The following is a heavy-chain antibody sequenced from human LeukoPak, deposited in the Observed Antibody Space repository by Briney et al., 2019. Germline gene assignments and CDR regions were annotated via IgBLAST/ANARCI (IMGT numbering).Heavy chain of an antibody. Sequence: GASVKVSCKASGYTFTSYPISWVRQAPGQGLEWMGWISGYNGNTKYAQKVQGRVTMTTDTSTSTAYMELRSLRSDDTAVYYCARGYSYGSDYYYGMDVWGQGTTVTVSS. D-gene: IGHD5-18*01. CDR3: ARGYSYGSDYYYGMDV. V-gene: IGHV1-18*01. CDR2: ISGYNGNT. CDR1: GYTFTSYP. J-gene: IGHJ6*02.